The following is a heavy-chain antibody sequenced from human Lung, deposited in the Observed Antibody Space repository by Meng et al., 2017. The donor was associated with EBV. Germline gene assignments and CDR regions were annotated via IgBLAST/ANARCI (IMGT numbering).Heavy chain of an antibody. Sequence: GGGRLEPWGNPSPARGVYGGSVSGYYWSWIRQPPGKGLEWIGEINNSGSTNYNPSLKSRITISVDKSKNQFSLKLSSVTAADTAVYYCARIRRELNFDYWGQGTLVTVSS. D-gene: IGHD2/OR15-2a*01. CDR1: GGSVSGYY. J-gene: IGHJ4*02. CDR3: ARIRRELNFDY. CDR2: INNSGST. V-gene: IGHV4-34*01.